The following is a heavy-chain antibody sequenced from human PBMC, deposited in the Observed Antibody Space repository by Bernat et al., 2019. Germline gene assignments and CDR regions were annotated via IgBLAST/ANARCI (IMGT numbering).Heavy chain of an antibody. CDR1: YW. CDR3: ESQTGGTALTF. D-gene: IGHD2/OR15-2a*01. J-gene: IGHJ4*02. V-gene: IGHV3-7*03. CDR2: IKPDGREK. Sequence: YWMTWVRQAPGKGPEWVANIKPDGREKYYVDSVKGRFTISRDNAKNSLYLEMGSLRAEDTAVYYCESQTGGTALTFGGQGTLVTVSS.